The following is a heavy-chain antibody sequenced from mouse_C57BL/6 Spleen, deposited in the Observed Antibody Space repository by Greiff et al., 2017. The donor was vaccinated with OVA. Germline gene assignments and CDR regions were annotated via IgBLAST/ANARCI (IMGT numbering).Heavy chain of an antibody. D-gene: IGHD1-1*01. CDR3: TRDYGSSPYYFDY. CDR1: GYTFTSYW. V-gene: IGHV1-5*01. J-gene: IGHJ2*01. CDR2: IYPGNSDT. Sequence: SGTVLARPGASAKMSCKTSGYTFTSYWMHWVKQRPGQGLEWIGAIYPGNSDTSYNQKFKGKAKLTAVTSASTAYMELSSLTNEDSAVYYCTRDYGSSPYYFDYWGQGTTLTVSS.